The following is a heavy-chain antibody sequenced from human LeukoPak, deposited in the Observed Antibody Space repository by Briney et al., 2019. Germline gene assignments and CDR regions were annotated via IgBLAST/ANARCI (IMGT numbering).Heavy chain of an antibody. CDR3: ARDRTYDSSNYYYGSGAFDI. CDR2: ISAYNGNT. CDR1: GYTFTSYG. J-gene: IGHJ3*02. V-gene: IGHV1-18*01. Sequence: GASVKVSCKASGYTFTSYGISWVRQAPGQGLEWMGWISAYNGNTNYAQKLQGRVTMTTDTSTSTAYMELRSLRSDDTALYYCARDRTYDSSNYYYGSGAFDIWGQGTMVTVSS. D-gene: IGHD3-22*01.